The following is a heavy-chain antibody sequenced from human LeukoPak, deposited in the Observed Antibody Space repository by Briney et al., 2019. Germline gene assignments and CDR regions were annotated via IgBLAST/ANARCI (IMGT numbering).Heavy chain of an antibody. CDR2: IYYSGST. Sequence: SETLSLTCTVSGGSTSSSSYYWGWIRQPPGKGLEWIGSIYYSGSTYYNPSLKSRVTISVDTSKNQFSLKLSSVTAADTAVYYCARDTSGYGGGDYWGQGTLVTVSS. V-gene: IGHV4-39*02. D-gene: IGHD5-12*01. J-gene: IGHJ4*02. CDR1: GGSTSSSSYY. CDR3: ARDTSGYGGGDY.